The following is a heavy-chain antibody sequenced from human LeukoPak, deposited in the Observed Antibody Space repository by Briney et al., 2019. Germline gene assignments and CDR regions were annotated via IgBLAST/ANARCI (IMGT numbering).Heavy chain of an antibody. J-gene: IGHJ4*02. CDR1: GGSISSGDYY. Sequence: PSETLSLTCTVSGGSISSGDYYWSWIRQPPGKGLEWIGYIYYSGSTYYNPSLKSRVTISVDTSKNQSSLKLSSVTAADTAVYYCARGASQNYYDSSGYYYWGQGTLVTVSS. V-gene: IGHV4-30-4*01. CDR2: IYYSGST. D-gene: IGHD3-22*01. CDR3: ARGASQNYYDSSGYYY.